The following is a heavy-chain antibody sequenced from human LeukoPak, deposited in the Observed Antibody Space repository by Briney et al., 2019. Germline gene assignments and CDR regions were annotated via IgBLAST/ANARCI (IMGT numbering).Heavy chain of an antibody. CDR1: GYTFTSYD. J-gene: IGHJ4*02. D-gene: IGHD6-13*01. CDR3: ARGPQSSSWLDY. V-gene: IGHV1-8*03. CDR2: MNPNSGNT. Sequence: GASVKASCKASGYTFTSYDINWVRQATRQGLEWMGWMNPNSGNTGYAQKFQGRVTITRNTSISTAYMELSSLRSEDTAVYYCARGPQSSSWLDYWGQGTLVTVSS.